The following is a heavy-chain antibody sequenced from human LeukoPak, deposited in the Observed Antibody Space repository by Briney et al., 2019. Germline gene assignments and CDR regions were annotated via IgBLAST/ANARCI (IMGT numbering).Heavy chain of an antibody. D-gene: IGHD7-27*01. Sequence: HPEGSLRLSCAASGFTFSSYGMHWVRQAPGKGLEWVAFIRYDGSNKYYADSVKGRFTISRDNAKNSLYLQINSLRAEDTAVYYCARVRTKLGANYYYHMDVWGKGTTVTVSS. CDR2: IRYDGSNK. V-gene: IGHV3-30*02. CDR3: ARVRTKLGANYYYHMDV. CDR1: GFTFSSYG. J-gene: IGHJ6*03.